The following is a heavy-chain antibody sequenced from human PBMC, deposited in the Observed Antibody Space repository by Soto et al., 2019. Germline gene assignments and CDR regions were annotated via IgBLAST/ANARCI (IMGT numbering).Heavy chain of an antibody. Sequence: PSETLSLTCAVSGGSVGSDNWWNWVRQTPGKGLEWIGEIHRTGSTHYNPSLKSRVTISVDTSKNQFSLKLSSVTAADTAVYYCARSVTPWGQGTLVT. J-gene: IGHJ5*02. CDR1: GGSVGSDNW. D-gene: IGHD3-10*01. CDR3: ARSVTP. V-gene: IGHV4-4*02. CDR2: IHRTGST.